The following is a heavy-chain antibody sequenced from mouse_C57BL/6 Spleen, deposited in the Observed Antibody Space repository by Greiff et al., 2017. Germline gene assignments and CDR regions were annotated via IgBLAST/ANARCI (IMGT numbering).Heavy chain of an antibody. Sequence: EVQLQQSGPGLVKPSQSLSLTCSVTGYSITSGYYWNWIRQFPGNKLEWMGYISYDGSNNYNPSLKNRISITRDKSKNQFFLKLNSVTTEDTATYYCARNSFITFDYWGQGTTLTVSS. J-gene: IGHJ2*01. D-gene: IGHD1-1*01. CDR2: ISYDGSN. CDR1: GYSITSGYY. CDR3: ARNSFITFDY. V-gene: IGHV3-6*01.